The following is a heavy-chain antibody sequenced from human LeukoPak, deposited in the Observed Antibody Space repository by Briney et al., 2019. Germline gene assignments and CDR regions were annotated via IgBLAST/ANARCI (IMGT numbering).Heavy chain of an antibody. J-gene: IGHJ6*02. CDR1: GGSISSRGHY. V-gene: IGHV4-31*03. CDR2: IHYSGRT. CDR3: AREEDTVVMYGMDV. Sequence: SETLSLTCTVSGGSISSRGHYWTWIRQHPGKGLAWIGFIHYSGRTYYNPSLKSRVSISLDTSKNQFSLQMNSVTAADTAIYYCAREEDTVVMYGMDVWGQGTTVTVSS. D-gene: IGHD2-15*01.